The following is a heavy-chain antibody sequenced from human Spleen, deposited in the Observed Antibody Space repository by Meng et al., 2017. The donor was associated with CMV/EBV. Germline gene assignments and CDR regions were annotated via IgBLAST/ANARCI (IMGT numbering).Heavy chain of an antibody. CDR2: MNPNTGNT. V-gene: IGHV1-8*01. CDR1: GYSFTSYE. J-gene: IGHJ5*02. Sequence: ASVKVSCKASGYSFTSYEINWVRQASGQGLEWMGWMNPNTGNTGYAQKFQGRVSMKWSTSVSTAYMELSSLRSEDTAVYYCARRGTTGTTGRIRFDPWGQGTLVTVSS. CDR3: ARRGTTGTTGRIRFDP. D-gene: IGHD1-1*01.